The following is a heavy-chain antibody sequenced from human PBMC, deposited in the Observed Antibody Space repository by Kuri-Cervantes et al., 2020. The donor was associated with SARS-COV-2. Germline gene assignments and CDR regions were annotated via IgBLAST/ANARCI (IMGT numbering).Heavy chain of an antibody. CDR3: ATSRDTAMGQYYYYYMDD. D-gene: IGHD5-18*01. J-gene: IGHJ6*03. V-gene: IGHV1-46*01. CDR1: GYTFTSYY. Sequence: ASVKVSCKASGYTFTSYYMHWVRQAPGQGLEWMGIINPSGGSKSYAQKCQGRVTMTRDTSTSTVYMELSSLRSEDTAVYYCATSRDTAMGQYYYYYMDDWGKGTTVTVSS. CDR2: INPSGGSK.